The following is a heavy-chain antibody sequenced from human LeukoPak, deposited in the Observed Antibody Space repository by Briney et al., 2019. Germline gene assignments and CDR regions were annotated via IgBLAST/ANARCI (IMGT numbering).Heavy chain of an antibody. CDR1: GFIFNNYA. CDR2: ISWNSGSI. CDR3: AKDNRRHYTSGPNPNSLH. Sequence: GGSLRLSCAGSGFIFNNYAMHWVRQPPGKGLEWVSGISWNSGSIDYADSVKGRFTISRDNAKNSLYLQMNSLRVEDTAFYYCAKDNRRHYTSGPNPNSLHWGQGALVTVSS. J-gene: IGHJ4*02. D-gene: IGHD6-19*01. V-gene: IGHV3-9*01.